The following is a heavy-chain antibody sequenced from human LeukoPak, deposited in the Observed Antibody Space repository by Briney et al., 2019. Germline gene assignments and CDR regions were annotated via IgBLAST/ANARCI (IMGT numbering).Heavy chain of an antibody. CDR2: IYHSGNT. V-gene: IGHV4-38-2*02. CDR1: GYSISSGYY. J-gene: IGHJ3*01. Sequence: SETLSLTCSVSGYSISSGYYWGWLRQPPGKGLEWIGSIYHSGNTYYNPSRRSPIIISVDTSKNQFSLKLSSVTAADTAVYYCARGGSSYYYDTTGSVGYPIYAFDFWGQGTMVIVSS. CDR3: ARGGSSYYYDTTGSVGYPIYAFDF. D-gene: IGHD3-22*01.